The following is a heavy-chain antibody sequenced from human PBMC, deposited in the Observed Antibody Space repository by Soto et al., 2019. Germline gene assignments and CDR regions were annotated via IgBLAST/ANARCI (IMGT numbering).Heavy chain of an antibody. CDR2: INPDGRST. CDR1: GFTFSDYW. Sequence: PGVSLRLSCPASGFTFSDYWMHWVRQGPGKGLVWVSRINPDGRSTNFADSVKGRFIVSRDNAKNTVYLQVNSLRAEDTAVYYCARGQRGGYNNAYWGQGTLVTVSS. V-gene: IGHV3-74*01. J-gene: IGHJ4*02. D-gene: IGHD3-22*01. CDR3: ARGQRGGYNNAY.